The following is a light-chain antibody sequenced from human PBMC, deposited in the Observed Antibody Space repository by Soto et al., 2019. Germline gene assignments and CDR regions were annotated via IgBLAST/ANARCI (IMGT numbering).Light chain of an antibody. CDR1: QTVSNK. V-gene: IGKV3-11*01. J-gene: IGKJ1*01. Sequence: EIVLTQSPATVSSSPGERATLSCRASQTVSNKLAWYQHKPGQAPRLLIYDTSNRATGIPARFSGSGSGTDFTLTISSLEPEDFAVYYCHQRKSWPRTFGQGTKVDNK. CDR3: HQRKSWPRT. CDR2: DTS.